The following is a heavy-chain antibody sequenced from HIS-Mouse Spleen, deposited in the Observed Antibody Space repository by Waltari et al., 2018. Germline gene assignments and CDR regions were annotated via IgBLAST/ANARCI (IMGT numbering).Heavy chain of an antibody. CDR3: ARAGYSSGWYVD. CDR2: IWYDGSNK. V-gene: IGHV3-33*01. Sequence: QVQLVESGGGVVQPGRSLRLSCAASGFTFSSYGMHWVRQAPGKGLEGVVVIWYDGSNKYDADSVKGRFTISRDNSKNTLYLKMNSLRAEDTAVYYCARAGYSSGWYVDWGQGTLVTVSS. J-gene: IGHJ4*02. D-gene: IGHD6-19*01. CDR1: GFTFSSYG.